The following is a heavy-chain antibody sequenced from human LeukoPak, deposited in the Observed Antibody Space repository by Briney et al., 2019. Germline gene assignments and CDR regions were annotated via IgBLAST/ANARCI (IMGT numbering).Heavy chain of an antibody. CDR3: VKDLYKGETSTWYYFDY. CDR1: GFTFSTYA. Sequence: PGGSLRLSCSGSGFTFSTYAIHWVRQAPGKGPEYVSLINTSGDKTYYADSVKGRFTISRDNSKNTVSLQMSSLRDEDTAMYYCVKDLYKGETSTWYYFDYWGQGTLVTDSS. J-gene: IGHJ4*02. D-gene: IGHD6-13*01. V-gene: IGHV3-64D*06. CDR2: INTSGDKT.